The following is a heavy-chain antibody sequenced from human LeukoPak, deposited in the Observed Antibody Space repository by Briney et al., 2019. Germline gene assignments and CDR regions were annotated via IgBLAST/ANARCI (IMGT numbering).Heavy chain of an antibody. V-gene: IGHV6-1*01. D-gene: IGHD2-15*01. CDR2: IYYRSKWYN. CDR1: GDSVSSNSAA. CDR3: AMTTCNGGTCSVSFDP. J-gene: IGHJ5*02. Sequence: SQTLSLTCAISGDSVSSNSAAWNWIRQSPSRGLEWLGRIYYRSKWYNNYAVSVKSRITVNPDTSKNQFSLQLNSVTPEDTAVYYCAMTTCNGGTCSVSFDPWGQGTPVTASS.